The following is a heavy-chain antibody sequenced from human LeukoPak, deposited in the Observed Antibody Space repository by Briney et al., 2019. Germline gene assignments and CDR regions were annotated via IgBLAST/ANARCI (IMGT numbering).Heavy chain of an antibody. J-gene: IGHJ4*02. Sequence: GGSLRLSCTASKFTFSHYGMHWVRQAPGKGLEWVAVIWNDASNQYYADSVKGRFTVSRDNSQNTLYLQMNSLRPEDTAVYYRAKDARRGFDYSNSLEKWGQGTLVTVSS. CDR3: AKDARRGFDYSNSLEK. D-gene: IGHD4-11*01. CDR1: KFTFSHYG. CDR2: IWNDASNQ. V-gene: IGHV3-33*06.